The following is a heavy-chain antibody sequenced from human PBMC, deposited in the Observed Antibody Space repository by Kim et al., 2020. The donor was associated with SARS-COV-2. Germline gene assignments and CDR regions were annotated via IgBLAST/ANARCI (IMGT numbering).Heavy chain of an antibody. CDR3: ATTMAVSGA. D-gene: IGHD6-19*01. CDR2: SP. Sequence: SPYYADSVKGRFTISRDNSKNTVYLQMNRLTAEDTALYYCATTMAVSGAWGQGTQVTVSS. V-gene: IGHV3-23*01. J-gene: IGHJ5*02.